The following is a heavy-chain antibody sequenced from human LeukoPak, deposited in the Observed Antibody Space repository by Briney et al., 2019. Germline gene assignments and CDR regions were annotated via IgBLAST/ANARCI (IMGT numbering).Heavy chain of an antibody. CDR1: GGSISSYY. J-gene: IGHJ6*03. D-gene: IGHD6-13*01. CDR2: IYYSGST. CDR3: ARGSIAAAGPQYYYYYMDV. V-gene: IGHV4-59*01. Sequence: SETLSLTCTVSGGSISSYYWSWIRQPPGKELEWIGYIYYSGSTNYNPSLKSRVTISVDTSKNQFSLKLSSVTAADTAVYYCARGSIAAAGPQYYYYYMDVWGKGTTVTISS.